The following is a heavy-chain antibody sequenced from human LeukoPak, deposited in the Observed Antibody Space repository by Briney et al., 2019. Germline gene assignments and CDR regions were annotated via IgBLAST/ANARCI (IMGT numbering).Heavy chain of an antibody. Sequence: GTSLRLSCAASGFTFSSGMHWVRQAPDKGLEWVAVISYDGNHKYYGDSVKGRFTISRDNSRNTLYLQMDSLKTEDTAVYYCAKGELHFNTCSFDYWGQGTLVTVSS. CDR2: ISYDGNHK. CDR1: GFTFSSG. V-gene: IGHV3-30*18. J-gene: IGHJ4*02. CDR3: AKGELHFNTCSFDY. D-gene: IGHD1-26*01.